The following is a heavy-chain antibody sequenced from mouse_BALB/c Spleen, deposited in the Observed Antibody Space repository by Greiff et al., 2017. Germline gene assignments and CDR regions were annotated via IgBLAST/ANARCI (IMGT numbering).Heavy chain of an antibody. J-gene: IGHJ3*01. CDR2: ISSGSSTI. CDR3: AREGTTMITGFAY. V-gene: IGHV5-17*02. Sequence: EVKLVESGGGLVQPGGSRKLSCAASGFTFSSFGMHWVRQAPEKGLEWVAYISSGSSTIYYADTVKGRFTISRDNPKNTLFLQMTSLRSEDTAMYYCAREGTTMITGFAYWGQGTLVTVSA. D-gene: IGHD2-4*01. CDR1: GFTFSSFG.